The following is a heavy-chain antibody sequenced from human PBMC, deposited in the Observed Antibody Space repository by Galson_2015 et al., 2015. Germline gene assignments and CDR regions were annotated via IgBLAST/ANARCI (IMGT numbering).Heavy chain of an antibody. J-gene: IGHJ4*02. Sequence: SLRLSCAASGFTFSNSAMHWVRQAPGKGLEWVAVISYDGSDKYYADSVKGRFTISRDNSKTTLYLQMNSLRVEDTAVYYCARGLGDYVWGSYRLEYWGQGTLVTVPS. V-gene: IGHV3-30*04. CDR3: ARGLGDYVWGSYRLEY. CDR1: GFTFSNSA. D-gene: IGHD3-16*02. CDR2: ISYDGSDK.